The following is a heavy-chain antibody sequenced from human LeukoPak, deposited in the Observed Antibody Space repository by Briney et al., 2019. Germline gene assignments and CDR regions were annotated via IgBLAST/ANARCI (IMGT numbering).Heavy chain of an antibody. J-gene: IGHJ5*02. CDR2: IYYSGST. Sequence: SETLSLTCTVSGGSIGSSSYYWGWIRQPPGKGLNWIGSIYYSGSTYYNPSLKSRVTISVDTSKNQFSLKLGSVTAADTAVYYCAREITMIRGVRTQQNWFDPWGQGTLVTVPS. CDR1: GGSIGSSSYY. D-gene: IGHD3-10*01. V-gene: IGHV4-39*07. CDR3: AREITMIRGVRTQQNWFDP.